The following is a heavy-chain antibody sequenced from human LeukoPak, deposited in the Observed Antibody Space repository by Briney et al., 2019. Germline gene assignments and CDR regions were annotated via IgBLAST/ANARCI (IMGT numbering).Heavy chain of an antibody. CDR3: KKFHGTWYGEI. CDR2: IIPSDTHT. V-gene: IGHV5-51*01. CDR1: GYNSGTDC. Sequence: GESLKISCQGSGYNSGTDCSVWVRQLPGKGLEFLGIIIPSDTHTRYSTSFQAQVTSSATTSMSTANLHWSSVQASDTAMYYCKKFHGTWYGEIWGKGTLVTVSS. D-gene: IGHD6-13*01. J-gene: IGHJ1*01.